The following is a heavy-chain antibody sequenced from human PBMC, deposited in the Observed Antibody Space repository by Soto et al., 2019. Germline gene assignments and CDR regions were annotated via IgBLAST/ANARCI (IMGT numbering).Heavy chain of an antibody. J-gene: IGHJ5*02. CDR1: GGSISSYY. V-gene: IGHV4-59*01. Sequence: PSETLSLTCTVSGGSISSYYWSWIRQPPGKGLEWIGYIYYSGSTNYNPSLKSRVTISVDTSKNQFSLKLSSVTAADTAVYYCARGGIAAAGTGLWFDPWGQGTLVTVSS. CDR2: IYYSGST. CDR3: ARGGIAAAGTGLWFDP. D-gene: IGHD6-13*01.